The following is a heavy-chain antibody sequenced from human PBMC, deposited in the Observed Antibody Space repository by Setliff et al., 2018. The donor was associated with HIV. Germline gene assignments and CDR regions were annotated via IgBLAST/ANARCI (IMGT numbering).Heavy chain of an antibody. CDR1: GYTFTSYA. D-gene: IGHD4-4*01. J-gene: IGHJ6*03. CDR2: SNTNTGNP. V-gene: IGHV7-4-1*02. Sequence: ASVKVSCKASGYTFTSYAMSWVRQAPGQRLEWMGWSNTNTGNPTYAQGFTGRFVFSWDTSVSTEYLPISSLKAEDTAVYYCARMATVYYYYMDVWGKGTTVTVSS. CDR3: ARMATVYYYYMDV.